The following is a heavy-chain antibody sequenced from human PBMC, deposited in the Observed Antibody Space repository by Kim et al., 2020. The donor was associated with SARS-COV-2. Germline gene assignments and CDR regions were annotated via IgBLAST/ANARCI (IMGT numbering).Heavy chain of an antibody. CDR1: GFTFSIYG. V-gene: IGHV3-7*04. CDR3: ARGSNGATDV. Sequence: GGSLRLSCAASGFTFSIYGMNWVRQAPSKGLEWVANIDQDGLHKYYVDSVKGRFTVSRDNAKNSLFLQMNSLRAEDTAVYYCARGSNGATDVLGQGTTVTVSS. CDR2: IDQDGLHK. D-gene: IGHD6-19*01. J-gene: IGHJ6*02.